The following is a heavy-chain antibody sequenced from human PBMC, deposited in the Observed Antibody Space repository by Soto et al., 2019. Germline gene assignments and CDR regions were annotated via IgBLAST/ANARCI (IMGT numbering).Heavy chain of an antibody. Sequence: ASVKVSCKASGYTFTSYAMHWVRQAPGQRLEWMGWINAGNGNTKYSQKFQGRVTITRDTSASTAYMELSSLRSEDTAVYYCASWPYYYDSSGYFRGPYYYGMDVWAQGTTVTVSS. CDR1: GYTFTSYA. D-gene: IGHD3-22*01. V-gene: IGHV1-3*01. CDR2: INAGNGNT. J-gene: IGHJ6*02. CDR3: ASWPYYYDSSGYFRGPYYYGMDV.